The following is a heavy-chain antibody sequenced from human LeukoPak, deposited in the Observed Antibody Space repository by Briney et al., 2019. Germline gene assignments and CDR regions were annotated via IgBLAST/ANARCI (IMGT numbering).Heavy chain of an antibody. CDR3: ARVWWEGYYFYY. CDR2: IIPILGIP. V-gene: IGHV1-69*04. J-gene: IGHJ4*02. Sequence: SVTVSCTASVGTFTSYAISWVRQARGQGLEWMGRIIPILGIPNYAPNLQRRVSLTAHKSTNTPYMELSSLRSEDTAVYFCARVWWEGYYFYYWGQGTLVTVSS. D-gene: IGHD1-26*01. CDR1: VGTFTSYA.